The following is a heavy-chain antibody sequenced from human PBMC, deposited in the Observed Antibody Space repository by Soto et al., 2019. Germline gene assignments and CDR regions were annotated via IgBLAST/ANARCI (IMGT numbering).Heavy chain of an antibody. V-gene: IGHV1-8*01. CDR3: ARSTNDYGDRH. Sequence: QVQLVQSGAEVKKPGASVKVSCKASGYTFTSYDINWVRQATGQGLEGMGWMNPNSGNTGNAQNFHGRVTMTRNTSISTAYMELSSLRSEDTAVYYWARSTNDYGDRHWGQGTLVTVSS. J-gene: IGHJ4*02. CDR2: MNPNSGNT. D-gene: IGHD4-17*01. CDR1: GYTFTSYD.